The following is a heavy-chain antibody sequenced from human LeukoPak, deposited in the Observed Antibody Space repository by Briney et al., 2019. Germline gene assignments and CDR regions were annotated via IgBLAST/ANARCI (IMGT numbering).Heavy chain of an antibody. Sequence: SETLSLICTVSGGSISSYYWSWIRQPPGKGLEWIGYIYYSGSTNYNPSLKSRVTISVDTSKNQFSLKLSSVTAADTAVYYCARDQAGYELATFDYWGQGTLVTVSS. V-gene: IGHV4-59*12. J-gene: IGHJ4*02. CDR2: IYYSGST. D-gene: IGHD1-1*01. CDR1: GGSISSYY. CDR3: ARDQAGYELATFDY.